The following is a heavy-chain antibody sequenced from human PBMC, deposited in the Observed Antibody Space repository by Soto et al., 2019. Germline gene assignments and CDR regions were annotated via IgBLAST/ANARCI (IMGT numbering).Heavy chain of an antibody. D-gene: IGHD3-10*01. V-gene: IGHV4-34*01. J-gene: IGHJ4*02. CDR1: SGSFSGYY. CDR2: INHSGST. CDR3: ARGPYYGSGSYYSLFDY. Sequence: PSETLSLTCAVYSGSFSGYYWGWIRQPPGKGLEWIGEINHSGSTNYNPSLKSRVTISVDTSKNQFSLKLSSVTAADTAVYYCARGPYYGSGSYYSLFDYWGQGTLVTVSS.